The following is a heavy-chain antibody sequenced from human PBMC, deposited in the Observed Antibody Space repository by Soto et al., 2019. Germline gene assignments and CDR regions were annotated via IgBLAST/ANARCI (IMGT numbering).Heavy chain of an antibody. V-gene: IGHV1-2*02. J-gene: IGHJ5*02. Sequence: ASVKVSCKTSGYFFNDYHMHWVRKAPGQGLEWMGWINPKNGDTNYAQKFQDRVTMTRDTSISTVYIELSRLTSDDTAVYYCAGEAGGSNITAVWLDPWGQGTLVTVSS. CDR2: INPKNGDT. CDR1: GYFFNDYH. CDR3: AGEAGGSNITAVWLDP. D-gene: IGHD2-2*01.